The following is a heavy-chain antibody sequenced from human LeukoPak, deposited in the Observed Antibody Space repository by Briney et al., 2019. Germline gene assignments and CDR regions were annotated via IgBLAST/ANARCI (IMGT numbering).Heavy chain of an antibody. Sequence: GGPLRLSCAASGFPFSSYGMHWVRQAPGKGLGWVAVIWYDGSNKYYADSVKGRFTISRDNSKNTLYLQMNSLRAEDTAVYYCAKDAGRDGDYEYFDYWGQGTLVTVSS. CDR2: IWYDGSNK. V-gene: IGHV3-33*06. CDR1: GFPFSSYG. D-gene: IGHD4-17*01. J-gene: IGHJ4*02. CDR3: AKDAGRDGDYEYFDY.